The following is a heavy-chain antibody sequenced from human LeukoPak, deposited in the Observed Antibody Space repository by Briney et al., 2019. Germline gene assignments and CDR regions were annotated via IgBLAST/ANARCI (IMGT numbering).Heavy chain of an antibody. CDR2: ISASGRST. J-gene: IGHJ4*02. CDR3: AKKSPIFGVVIPLFDY. Sequence: GGSLRLSCAASGFSFSSFVMTWVRQAPGKGLEWVASISASGRSTYYADSVKGRFTISRDNSKNTLYLQVNSLRAEDTAVYHCAKKSPIFGVVIPLFDYWGQGTLVSVSS. V-gene: IGHV3-23*01. CDR1: GFSFSSFV. D-gene: IGHD3-3*01.